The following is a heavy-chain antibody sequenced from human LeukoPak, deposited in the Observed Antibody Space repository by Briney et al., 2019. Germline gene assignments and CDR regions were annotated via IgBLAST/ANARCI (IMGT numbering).Heavy chain of an antibody. CDR1: GGSISSYY. CDR2: IYYSGST. CDR3: ARDAYSSSEVDWFDP. V-gene: IGHV4-59*01. J-gene: IGHJ5*02. Sequence: SETLSLTCTVSGGSISSYYWSWIRQPPGKGLEWIGYIYYSGSTNYNPSLKSRVTISVDTSKNQFSLKLSSVTAADTAVYYCARDAYSSSEVDWFDPWGQGTLVTVSS. D-gene: IGHD6-13*01.